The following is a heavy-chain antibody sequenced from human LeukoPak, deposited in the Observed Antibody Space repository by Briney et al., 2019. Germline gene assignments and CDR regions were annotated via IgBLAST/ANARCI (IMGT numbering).Heavy chain of an antibody. D-gene: IGHD2-21*01. J-gene: IGHJ4*02. CDR3: AKRGGALSH. CDR2: INPNSGDT. V-gene: IGHV1-2*07. Sequence: ASVKVSCKASGYLFTGFYIHWVRQVPGQGLEWMGWINPNSGDTKSVPKFEGRVAMTRVTSISTAYMEVRGLTPDDTAIYYCAKRGGALSHWGQGTPVTVTS. CDR1: GYLFTGFY.